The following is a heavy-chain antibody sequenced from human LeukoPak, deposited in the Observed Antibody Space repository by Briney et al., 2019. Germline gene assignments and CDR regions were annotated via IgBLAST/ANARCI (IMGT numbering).Heavy chain of an antibody. CDR3: AKSLRWLPPFDY. CDR2: ISGSGGST. V-gene: IGHV3-23*01. D-gene: IGHD5-12*01. J-gene: IGHJ4*02. Sequence: PGGSLRLSCAASGFSFSSYRMNWVRQAPGKGLEWVSAISGSGGSTYYADSVKGRFTISRDNSKNTLYLQMNSLRAEDTAVYYCAKSLRWLPPFDYWGQGTLVTVSS. CDR1: GFSFSSYR.